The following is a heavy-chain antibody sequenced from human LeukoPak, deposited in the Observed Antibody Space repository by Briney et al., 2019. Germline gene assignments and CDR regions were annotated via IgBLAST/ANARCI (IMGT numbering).Heavy chain of an antibody. V-gene: IGHV1-69*13. J-gene: IGHJ4*02. CDR2: IIPIFGTA. CDR3: AREGVGATKRGAFDY. Sequence: SVKVSRKASGGTFSSYAISWVRQAPGQGLEWMGGIIPIFGTANYAQKFQGRVTITADESTSTAYMELSSLRFEDTAVYYCAREGVGATKRGAFDYWGQGTLVTVSS. CDR1: GGTFSSYA. D-gene: IGHD1-26*01.